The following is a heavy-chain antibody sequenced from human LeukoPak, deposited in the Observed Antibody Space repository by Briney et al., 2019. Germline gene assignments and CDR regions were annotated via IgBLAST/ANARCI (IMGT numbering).Heavy chain of an antibody. D-gene: IGHD2-8*01. CDR1: GGSFSGYY. CDR2: INHSGST. Sequence: PSETLSLTCAVYGGSFSGYYWSWIRQPPGKGLEWIGEINHSGSTNYNPSLKSRVTISVDTSKNQFSLKLSSVTAADTAVYYCARKGLYYRTGFAPWGQGTLVTVSS. J-gene: IGHJ5*02. V-gene: IGHV4-34*01. CDR3: ARKGLYYRTGFAP.